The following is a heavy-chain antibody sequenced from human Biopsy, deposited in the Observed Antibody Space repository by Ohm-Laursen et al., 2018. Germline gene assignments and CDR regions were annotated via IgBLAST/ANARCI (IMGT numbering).Heavy chain of an antibody. CDR1: GFTFSDYA. D-gene: IGHD2-2*02. CDR3: AKGGYCTTSSCYMDLDY. J-gene: IGHJ4*02. CDR2: ISGSGGNT. V-gene: IGHV3-23*01. Sequence: SLRLSCAASGFTFSDYAMNWVRQAPGKGLEWVSTISGSGGNTYHADSVRGRFTVSRDGSKSTLYLQMSSLSAEDTAFYYCAKGGYCTTSSCYMDLDYWGQGTLVTVSS.